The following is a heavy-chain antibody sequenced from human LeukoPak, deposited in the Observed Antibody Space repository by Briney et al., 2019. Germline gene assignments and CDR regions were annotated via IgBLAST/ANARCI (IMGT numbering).Heavy chain of an antibody. CDR2: INTDGSST. CDR1: GFTFSSYW. D-gene: IGHD6-13*01. CDR3: AREPMSLGYGFDY. J-gene: IGHJ4*02. V-gene: IGHV3-74*01. Sequence: GGSLRLSCAASGFTFSSYWMHWVRQVPGKGLVWVSRINTDGSSTNYADSVKGRFTISRDNAKNSLYLQMNSLRAEDTAVYYCAREPMSLGYGFDYWGQGTLVTVSS.